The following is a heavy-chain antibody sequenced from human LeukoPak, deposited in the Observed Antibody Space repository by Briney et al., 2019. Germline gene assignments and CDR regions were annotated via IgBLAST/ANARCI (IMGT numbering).Heavy chain of an antibody. D-gene: IGHD4-11*01. V-gene: IGHV3-33*01. CDR2: IWSDGSNQ. J-gene: IGHJ4*02. CDR1: GFTFSDYA. CDR3: ARAAQRGFDYTNSLAY. Sequence: VRSLRLSCAAAGFTFSDYAMHWVRQAPGKGVEWVAVIWSDGSNQYYGDSVKGRFTISTHYSGNPVNPQMHSLRPEDTGVYYCARAAQRGFDYTNSLAYCGQGTPVTVST.